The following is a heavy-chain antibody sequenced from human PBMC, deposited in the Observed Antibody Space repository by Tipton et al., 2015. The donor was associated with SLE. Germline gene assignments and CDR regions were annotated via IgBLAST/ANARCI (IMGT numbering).Heavy chain of an antibody. CDR3: ARSRYSSSSYYYYYMDV. Sequence: TLSLTCTVSGGSISTYYWTWIRQSPEKGLEWIGYVFYSASTNYNPSLESRVTISLDTSNNQFSLKLSSVTAADTAVYYCARSRYSSSSYYYYYMDVWGKGTTVTVSS. CDR1: GGSISTYY. V-gene: IGHV4-59*01. J-gene: IGHJ6*03. CDR2: VFYSAST. D-gene: IGHD6-6*01.